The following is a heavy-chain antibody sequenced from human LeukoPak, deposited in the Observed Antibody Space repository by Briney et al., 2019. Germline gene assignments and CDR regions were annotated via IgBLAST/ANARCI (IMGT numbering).Heavy chain of an antibody. J-gene: IGHJ4*02. D-gene: IGHD3-10*01. CDR3: AKEGKNYYGSGSYYDY. Sequence: PGGSLRLSCAASGFTFSSYAMSWVRQAPGKGLKWVSAISGSGGSTYYADSVKGRFTISRDNSKNTLYLQMNSLRAEDTAVYYCAKEGKNYYGSGSYYDYWGQGTLVTVSS. CDR2: ISGSGGST. CDR1: GFTFSSYA. V-gene: IGHV3-23*01.